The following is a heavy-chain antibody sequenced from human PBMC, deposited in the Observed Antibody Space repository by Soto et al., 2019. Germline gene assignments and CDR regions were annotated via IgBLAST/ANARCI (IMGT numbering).Heavy chain of an antibody. CDR1: GDSVSSNSAA. CDR3: AGTSSLQSSYMDV. D-gene: IGHD1-7*01. CDR2: TYYRSRWYN. J-gene: IGHJ6*03. V-gene: IGHV6-1*01. Sequence: SQTLSLTCVISGDSVSSNSAAWNWIRQSPSRGLEWLGRTYYRSRWYNDYAVSVRSRITVNADTSKNQFSLHLNSVTPEDTAVYYCAGTSSLQSSYMDVWDKGTTVTVSS.